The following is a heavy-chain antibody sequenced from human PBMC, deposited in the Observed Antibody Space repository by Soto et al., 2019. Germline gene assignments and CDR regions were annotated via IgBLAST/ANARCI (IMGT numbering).Heavy chain of an antibody. J-gene: IGHJ5*02. CDR2: IYYSGST. CDR3: ARDKGPQPYGPWFDP. V-gene: IGHV4-30-4*01. CDR1: GGSISSGDYY. Sequence: QVQLQESGPGLVKPSQTLSLTCTVSGGSISSGDYYWSWIRQPPGKGLEWIGYIYYSGSTYYNPSLKSRVTISVDTSKNQFSLKLSSVTAADTAVYYCARDKGPQPYGPWFDPWGQGTLVTVSS. D-gene: IGHD3-10*01.